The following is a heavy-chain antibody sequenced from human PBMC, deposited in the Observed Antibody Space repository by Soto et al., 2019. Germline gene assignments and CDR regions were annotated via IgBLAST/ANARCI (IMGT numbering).Heavy chain of an antibody. D-gene: IGHD1-1*01. J-gene: IGHJ6*03. CDR1: GGSISSYY. CDR2: IYYSGST. CDR3: ARAYTGGTTEIYYYYYMDV. Sequence: TLSLTCTVSGGSISSYYWSWIRQPPGKGLEWIGYIYYSGSTNYNPSLKSRVTISVDTSKNQFSLKLSSVTAADTAVYYCARAYTGGTTEIYYYYYMDVWGKGTTVTVSS. V-gene: IGHV4-59*01.